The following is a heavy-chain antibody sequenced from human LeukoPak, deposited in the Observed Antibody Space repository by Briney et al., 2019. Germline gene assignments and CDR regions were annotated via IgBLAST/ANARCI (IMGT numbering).Heavy chain of an antibody. CDR2: ISYSGST. Sequence: PSETLSLTCTVSGVSISSSSYYWGWIRQPPGKGLEWIGSISYSGSTYYNPSLKSRVTISVDTSKNQVSLKLSSVTAADTAVYYCAREVQHYAGSVYDHDAFDIWGQGTMVTVSS. J-gene: IGHJ3*02. V-gene: IGHV4-39*02. CDR3: AREVQHYAGSVYDHDAFDI. CDR1: GVSISSSSYY. D-gene: IGHD3-22*01.